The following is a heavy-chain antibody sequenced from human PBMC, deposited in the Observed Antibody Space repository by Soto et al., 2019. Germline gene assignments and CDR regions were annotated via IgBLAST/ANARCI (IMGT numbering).Heavy chain of an antibody. CDR1: GYTFTDYG. CDR2: ISPYTGDT. Sequence: QVQRVQSGAEVKEPGASVKVSCKASGYTFTDYGISWVRQAPGQGLEWMGWISPYTGDTKYLQRLQGRVTVTADTSTSTAYMEVRSLRYDDTAVYYCAKTGAWNWFDPWGQGTLVTVSS. V-gene: IGHV1-18*01. J-gene: IGHJ5*02. CDR3: AKTGAWNWFDP.